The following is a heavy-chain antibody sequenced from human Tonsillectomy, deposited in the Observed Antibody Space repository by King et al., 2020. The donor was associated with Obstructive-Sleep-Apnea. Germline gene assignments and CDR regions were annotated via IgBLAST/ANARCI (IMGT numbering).Heavy chain of an antibody. D-gene: IGHD3-22*01. CDR1: GFTFSSYG. Sequence: VQLVESGGGVVQPGGSLRLSCAASGFTFSSYGMHWVRQAPGKWLEWVAFIRYDGSNKYYADSVKGRFTISRDNSKNTLYLQMNSLRAEDTAVYYCASSMIVVARVDYWGQGTLVTVSS. CDR2: IRYDGSNK. CDR3: ASSMIVVARVDY. J-gene: IGHJ4*02. V-gene: IGHV3-30*02.